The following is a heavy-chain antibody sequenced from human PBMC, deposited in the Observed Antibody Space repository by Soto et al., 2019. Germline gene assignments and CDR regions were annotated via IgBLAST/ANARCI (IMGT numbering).Heavy chain of an antibody. CDR3: ARLEVASQRTHYSGMDV. Sequence: SETLSLTCTVSGDSISTDYWSWIRQSPGKGLEWIGFIYYGGSTNYNPSLKSRVTISVDTPKNQFSLKLSSVTAADTAVYYCARLEVASQRTHYSGMDVWGQGTTVTVSS. CDR2: IYYGGST. CDR1: GDSISTDY. V-gene: IGHV4-59*08. J-gene: IGHJ6*02.